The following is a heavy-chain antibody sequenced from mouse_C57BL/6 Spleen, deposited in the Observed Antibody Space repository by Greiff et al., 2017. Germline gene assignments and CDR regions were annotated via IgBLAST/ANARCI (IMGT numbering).Heavy chain of an antibody. J-gene: IGHJ2*01. Sequence: QVHVKQSGPELVKPGASVKLSCKASGYTFTSYDINWVKQRPGQGLEWIGWIYPRDGSTKYNEKFKGKATLTVDTSSSTAYMELHSLTSEDSAVYFCARRITTVVFDYWGQGTTLTVSS. CDR1: GYTFTSYD. CDR3: ARRITTVVFDY. V-gene: IGHV1-85*01. CDR2: IYPRDGST. D-gene: IGHD1-1*01.